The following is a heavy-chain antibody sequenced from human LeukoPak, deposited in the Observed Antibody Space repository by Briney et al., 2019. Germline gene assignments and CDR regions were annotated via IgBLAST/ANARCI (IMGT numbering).Heavy chain of an antibody. Sequence: GGSLRLSCAASGFTFSSYWMSWVRQAPGKGLEWVANIKQDGSEKYYVDSVKGRFTISRDNAKNSLYLQMNSLRAEDTAMYYCARLYCSSTSCYGMDVWGQGATVTVSS. J-gene: IGHJ6*02. CDR2: IKQDGSEK. D-gene: IGHD2-2*01. CDR1: GFTFSSYW. CDR3: ARLYCSSTSCYGMDV. V-gene: IGHV3-7*03.